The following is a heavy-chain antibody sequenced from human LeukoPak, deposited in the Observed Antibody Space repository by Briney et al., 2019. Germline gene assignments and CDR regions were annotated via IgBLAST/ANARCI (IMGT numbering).Heavy chain of an antibody. Sequence: GASVTVSYTASGYTFTGYYIHWVRQAPGQGLEWMGWINPNSGDTNFAQKFQGRVTMTRDTAISTAQMELSRLRSDDTAVYYCASVIAGVTTDYWGQGTLVTVSS. V-gene: IGHV1-2*02. J-gene: IGHJ4*02. D-gene: IGHD1-26*01. CDR3: ASVIAGVTTDY. CDR2: INPNSGDT. CDR1: GYTFTGYY.